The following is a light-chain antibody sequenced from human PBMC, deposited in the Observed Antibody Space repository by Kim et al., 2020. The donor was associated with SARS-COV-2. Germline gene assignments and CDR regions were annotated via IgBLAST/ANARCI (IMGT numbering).Light chain of an antibody. CDR2: DVS. CDR3: TSYTSSSTYV. J-gene: IGLJ1*01. CDR1: SSDIGAYNY. V-gene: IGLV2-14*03. Sequence: GQSITISCTGTSSDIGAYNYVSCYHQHPGKAPKLIIYDVSNRPSGVSNRFSGSKSGTTASLTISGLQAEDEADYSCTSYTSSSTYVFGTGTKVTVL.